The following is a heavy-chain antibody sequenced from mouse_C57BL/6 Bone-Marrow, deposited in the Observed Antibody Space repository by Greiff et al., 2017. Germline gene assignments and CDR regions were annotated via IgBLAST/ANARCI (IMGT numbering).Heavy chain of an antibody. CDR2: VYPYNGGT. J-gene: IGHJ2*01. CDR3: ARTDGYFYFDD. V-gene: IGHV1-36*01. Sequence: VQLQQSGPVLVKPGPSVKISCKASGFTFTDYYMHWVKQSHRKSLEWIGLVYPYNGGTSYNQKFKGKATLTVDTSSSTAYMELNSLTSESAAVYYGARTDGYFYFDDWGKGTTLTVSS. D-gene: IGHD2-3*01. CDR1: GFTFTDYY.